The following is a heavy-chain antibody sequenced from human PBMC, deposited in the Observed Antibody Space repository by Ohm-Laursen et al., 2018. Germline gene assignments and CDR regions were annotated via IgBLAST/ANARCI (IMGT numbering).Heavy chain of an antibody. CDR3: ARVQVGASTDY. D-gene: IGHD1-26*01. J-gene: IGHJ4*02. CDR2: ISSSSSYI. CDR1: GFTFSNFW. Sequence: SLRLSCAASGFTFSNFWMSWVRQAPGKGLEWVSSISSSSSYIYYADSVKGRFTISRDNAKNSLYLQMNSLRAEDTAVYYCARVQVGASTDYWGQGTLVIVSS. V-gene: IGHV3-21*01.